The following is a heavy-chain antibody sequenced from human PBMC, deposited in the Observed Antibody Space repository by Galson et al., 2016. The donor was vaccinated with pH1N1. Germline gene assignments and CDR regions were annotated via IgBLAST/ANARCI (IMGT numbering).Heavy chain of an antibody. CDR3: AKSLLIRGVLTDPIFDC. V-gene: IGHV3-53*01. CDR1: GVTVSNNY. CDR2: IYSGGDT. D-gene: IGHD3-10*01. J-gene: IGHJ4*02. Sequence: SLRLSCAASGVTVSNNYMSWVRQAPGKGLEWVSCIYSGGDTYYADSVKGRFTVSRDSSKNTVYLQMNSLRAEDTALYYCAKSLLIRGVLTDPIFDCWGQGTLVTVSS.